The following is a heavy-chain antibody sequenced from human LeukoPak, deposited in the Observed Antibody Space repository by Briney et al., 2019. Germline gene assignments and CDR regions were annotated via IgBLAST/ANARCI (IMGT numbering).Heavy chain of an antibody. CDR2: IRYDGNNE. D-gene: IGHD3-22*01. V-gene: IGHV3-30*02. Sequence: GGSPRLSCAASGFSFSSFGLHWVRQAPGKGLEWVAFIRYDGNNEYFADSVKGRFTISRDNSKNTVYLQMNSLRPEDTAVYHCAKDTGDYYDTSGNYYAGWFDPWGQGTLVTVSS. J-gene: IGHJ5*02. CDR3: AKDTGDYYDTSGNYYAGWFDP. CDR1: GFSFSSFG.